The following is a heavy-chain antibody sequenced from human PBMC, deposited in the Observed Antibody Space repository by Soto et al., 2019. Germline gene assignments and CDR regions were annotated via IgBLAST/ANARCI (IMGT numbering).Heavy chain of an antibody. D-gene: IGHD3-9*01. CDR3: ANVLRYVDWMGGFDY. CDR1: GFTVSSYA. J-gene: IGHJ4*02. Sequence: EVQLLESGGGLVQPGGSLRLSCAASGFTVSSYAMSWVRQAPGKALDWVSAISGSAGSTDYADSVKGRFTISRDNSKNTRYLQMNSLRAEDTAVYYCANVLRYVDWMGGFDYWGQGTLVAVAT. V-gene: IGHV3-23*01. CDR2: ISGSAGST.